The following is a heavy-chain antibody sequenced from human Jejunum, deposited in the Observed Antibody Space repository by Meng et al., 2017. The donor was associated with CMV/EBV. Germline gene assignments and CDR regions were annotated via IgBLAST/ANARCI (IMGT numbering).Heavy chain of an antibody. D-gene: IGHD5-12*01. V-gene: IGHV1-2*02. J-gene: IGHJ4*02. Sequence: SGYPFTGYYLHWVRQAPGQGLEWMGWLNPHSGDTTYAQQFQGRVTMTRDTSISTAYMELSRLRSDDTAVYYCATSSSGFDFWTDYWGQGTLVTVSS. CDR3: ATSSSGFDFWTDY. CDR1: GYPFTGYY. CDR2: LNPHSGDT.